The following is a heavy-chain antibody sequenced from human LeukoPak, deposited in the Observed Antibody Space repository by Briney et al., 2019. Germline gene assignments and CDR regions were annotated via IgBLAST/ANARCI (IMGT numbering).Heavy chain of an antibody. J-gene: IGHJ6*03. CDR1: GFTFSSYA. CDR2: ISGSGGST. D-gene: IGHD6-6*01. Sequence: GGSLRLSCAASGFTFSSYAMSWVRQAPGKGLEWVSAISGSGGSTYYADSVKGRFTISRDNSKNTLYLQMNSLRAEDTAVYYCAKAYSSSDYYYMDVWGKGTTVTVSS. V-gene: IGHV3-23*01. CDR3: AKAYSSSDYYYMDV.